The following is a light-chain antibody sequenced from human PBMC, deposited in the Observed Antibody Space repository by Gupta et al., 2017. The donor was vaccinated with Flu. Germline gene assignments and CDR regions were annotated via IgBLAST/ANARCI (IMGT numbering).Light chain of an antibody. Sequence: GDALPKQYAYWYQQKPGQAPVLVIYKDSERPSGIPERFSGSSSGTTVTLTTSGVQAEDEADYYCQSADSSGTYVVFGGGTKLTVL. CDR2: KDS. CDR1: ALPKQY. CDR3: QSADSSGTYVV. J-gene: IGLJ2*01. V-gene: IGLV3-25*03.